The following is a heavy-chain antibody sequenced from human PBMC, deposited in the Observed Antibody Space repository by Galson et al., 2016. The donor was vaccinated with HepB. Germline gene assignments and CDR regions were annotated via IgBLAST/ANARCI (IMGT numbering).Heavy chain of an antibody. CDR2: INWNGGST. CDR3: ASDLDSWWRAFNI. Sequence: SLRLSCAASGFTIDDYGMSWVRQVPGKGLEWVSGINWNGGSTGYADSVEGRFIISRDNAKNSLYLQMKSLRAEDTALYHCASDLDSWWRAFNIWGQGTMATVSS. CDR1: GFTIDDYG. J-gene: IGHJ3*02. D-gene: IGHD2-15*01. V-gene: IGHV3-20*01.